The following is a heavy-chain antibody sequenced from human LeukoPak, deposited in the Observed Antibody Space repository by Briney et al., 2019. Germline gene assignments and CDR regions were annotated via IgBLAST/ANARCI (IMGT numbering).Heavy chain of an antibody. J-gene: IGHJ4*02. CDR1: GFTFSSYG. Sequence: GGSLRLSCAASGFTFSSYGMHWVRQAPGKGLEWVAFIRYDGSNKYHADSVKGRFTISRDNSKNTLYLQMNSLRAEDTAVYYCAKDRRYCSSTSCYLDYWGQGTLVTVSS. D-gene: IGHD2-2*01. V-gene: IGHV3-30*02. CDR3: AKDRRYCSSTSCYLDY. CDR2: IRYDGSNK.